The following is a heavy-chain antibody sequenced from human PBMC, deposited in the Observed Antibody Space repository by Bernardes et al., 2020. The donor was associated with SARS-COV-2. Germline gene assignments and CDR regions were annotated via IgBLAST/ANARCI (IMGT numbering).Heavy chain of an antibody. CDR2: ISGTGYST. D-gene: IGHD2-15*01. J-gene: IGHJ4*02. Sequence: GGSLRLSCAASGFTFSRYDMSWVRQAPGKGLEWVSVISGTGYSTSYADSVKGRFIISRDNSKNTLYLQMNSLRAENTAVYYCAKIGSNFAFDYWGQGTLVTVSS. CDR1: GFTFSRYD. CDR3: AKIGSNFAFDY. V-gene: IGHV3-23*01.